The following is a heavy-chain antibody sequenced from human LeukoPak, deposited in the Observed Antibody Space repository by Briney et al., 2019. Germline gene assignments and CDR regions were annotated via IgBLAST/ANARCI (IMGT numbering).Heavy chain of an antibody. D-gene: IGHD6-19*01. CDR3: ARAPAVAGIGDY. J-gene: IGHJ4*02. CDR2: IYSGGST. CDR1: GFTVSSNY. Sequence: GGSLRLSCAASGFTVSSNYMSWVRQAPGKGLEWVSVIYSGGSTYYADSVKGRFTISRDNSKNTLYLQMNSLRAEDTAVYYCARAPAVAGIGDYWGQGTLVTVSS. V-gene: IGHV3-53*05.